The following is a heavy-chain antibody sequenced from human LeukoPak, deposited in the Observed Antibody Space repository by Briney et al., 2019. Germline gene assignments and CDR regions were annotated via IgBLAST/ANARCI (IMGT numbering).Heavy chain of an antibody. CDR1: GYTFTSYG. J-gene: IGHJ4*02. V-gene: IGHV1-18*01. Sequence: ASVKVSCKASGYTFTSYGISWVRQAPGQGLEWMGWISAYNGNINYAQKLQGRVTMTTDTSTSTAYMELRSLRSDDTAVYYCARGQSVLWFGELLDWGQGTLVTVSS. D-gene: IGHD3-10*01. CDR2: ISAYNGNI. CDR3: ARGQSVLWFGELLD.